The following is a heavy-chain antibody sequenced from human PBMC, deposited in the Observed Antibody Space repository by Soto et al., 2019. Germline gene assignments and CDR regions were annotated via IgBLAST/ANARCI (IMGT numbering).Heavy chain of an antibody. CDR2: IKSKTDGGTT. Sequence: GGSLGLSCAASGFTFSNAWMSWVRQAPGKGLEWVGRIKSKTDGGTTDYAAPVKGRFTISRDDSKNTLYLQMNSLKTEDTAVYYCTTGAVFGVANQDWYYYGMDVWGQGTTVTVSS. CDR1: GFTFSNAW. J-gene: IGHJ6*02. D-gene: IGHD3-3*01. CDR3: TTGAVFGVANQDWYYYGMDV. V-gene: IGHV3-15*01.